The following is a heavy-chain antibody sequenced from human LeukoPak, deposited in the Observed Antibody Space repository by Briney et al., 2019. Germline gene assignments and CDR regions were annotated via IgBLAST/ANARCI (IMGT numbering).Heavy chain of an antibody. Sequence: SETLSLTCTVSGGSISSSSYYWGWIRQPPGKGLEWIGSIYYSGSTYYNPSFKSRVTISVDTSKNQFSLKLSSVTAADTAVYYCARLSRDYDYVWGSYRYTATFDYWGQGTLVTVSS. CDR3: ARLSRDYDYVWGSYRYTATFDY. CDR1: GGSISSSSYY. J-gene: IGHJ4*02. D-gene: IGHD3-16*02. V-gene: IGHV4-39*01. CDR2: IYYSGST.